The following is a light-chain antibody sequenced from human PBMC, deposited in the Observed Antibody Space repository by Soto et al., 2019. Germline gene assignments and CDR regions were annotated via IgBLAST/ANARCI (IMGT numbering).Light chain of an antibody. CDR3: QQFGSSIPHT. CDR2: GAS. V-gene: IGKV3-20*01. J-gene: IGKJ2*01. Sequence: EIVMTQSPGTLSLSPGERATISCRASQVIGSRYLAWYHQKSGQAPRLLIYGASSRATGISDGFSGSGSGTDFTLTISRLEPEDFGVYYCQQFGSSIPHTFGQGTKLEIK. CDR1: QVIGSRY.